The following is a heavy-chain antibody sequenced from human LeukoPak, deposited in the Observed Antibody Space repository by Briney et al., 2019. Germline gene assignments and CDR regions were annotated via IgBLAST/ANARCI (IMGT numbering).Heavy chain of an antibody. J-gene: IGHJ4*02. CDR2: ISSSTIYM. Sequence: GSLRLSCAASGFTFSSYSMNWVRQAPGKGLEWVSSISSSTIYMDYSDSVRGGFTISRDNAENSLYLQMSSLRAEDTAVYYCARGVFGYVFDYWGQGTLVTVSS. D-gene: IGHD3-16*01. V-gene: IGHV3-21*01. CDR1: GFTFSSYS. CDR3: ARGVFGYVFDY.